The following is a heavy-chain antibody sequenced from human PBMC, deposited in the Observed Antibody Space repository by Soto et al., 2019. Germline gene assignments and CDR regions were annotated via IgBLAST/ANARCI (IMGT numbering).Heavy chain of an antibody. Sequence: QVQLVQSGAEVKKPGASVKVSCKASGYTFTRYYMQWVRQAPGQGLEWMGIINTSGGSTSFAQKFQGRVTMTRDTPTSTVYMELSSLRSEDTAVYYCASGLGDCSSTSCYCGYSDYWGQGTLVTVSS. D-gene: IGHD2-2*01. CDR3: ASGLGDCSSTSCYCGYSDY. CDR1: GYTFTRYY. V-gene: IGHV1-46*03. J-gene: IGHJ4*02. CDR2: INTSGGST.